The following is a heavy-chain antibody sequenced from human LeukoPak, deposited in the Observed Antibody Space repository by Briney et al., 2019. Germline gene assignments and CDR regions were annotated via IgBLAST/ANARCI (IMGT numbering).Heavy chain of an antibody. V-gene: IGHV4-59*01. CDR2: VYYTGST. Sequence: SETLSLTCTVSGGSISPYYWSWIRQPPGKGLEWIGYVYYTGSTYYNPSLKSRVTILIDTSKNQFSLKLTSVTAADTAVYYCARAYYYGSGTFDIWGQGTMVTVSS. J-gene: IGHJ3*02. CDR1: GGSISPYY. D-gene: IGHD3-10*01. CDR3: ARAYYYGSGTFDI.